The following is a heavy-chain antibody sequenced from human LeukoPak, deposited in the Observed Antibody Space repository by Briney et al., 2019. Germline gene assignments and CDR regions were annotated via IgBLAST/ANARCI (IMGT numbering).Heavy chain of an antibody. CDR2: LNSDGSDT. CDR3: AREYYYDPYLFDY. J-gene: IGHJ4*02. Sequence: GGSLRLSCAASGFTFSNYWMHWVRQVPGKGLVWVSRLNSDGSDTFYADSVKGRFTISRDNAKNTLYLQMNNLRAEDTAVYYCAREYYYDPYLFDYWGQGTLVTVSS. V-gene: IGHV3-74*01. D-gene: IGHD3-22*01. CDR1: GFTFSNYW.